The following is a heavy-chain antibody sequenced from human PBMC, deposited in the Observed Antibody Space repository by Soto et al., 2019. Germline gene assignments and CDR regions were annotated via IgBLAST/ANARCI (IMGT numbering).Heavy chain of an antibody. CDR1: DFY. J-gene: IGHJ1*01. V-gene: IGHV4-34*01. Sequence: DFYCRWIRQNTRKGLEWIGEINHSGRTNYNPSLKSRVTISVDTSKNQFSLKLSSVTAADTAVYYCAIYSGYDRLGDPVSALEVSGHW. CDR2: INHSGRT. CDR3: AIYSGYDRLGDPVSALEVSGH. D-gene: IGHD5-12*01.